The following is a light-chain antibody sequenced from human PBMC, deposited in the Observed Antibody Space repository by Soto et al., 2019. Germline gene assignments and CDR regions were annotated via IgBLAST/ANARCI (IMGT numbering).Light chain of an antibody. CDR3: ASWDDSLNGPD. J-gene: IGLJ1*01. Sequence: QSVLTQPPSASGTPGQRVTSSCSGSSSNVGGHPVNWYPHVPTTAPKLLIYTNTQRPSRVPDRFSASNSGTSTSLALSGLQSDDEAHYYCASWDDSLNGPDLGTGSNVT. V-gene: IGLV1-44*01. CDR1: SSNVGGHP. CDR2: TNT.